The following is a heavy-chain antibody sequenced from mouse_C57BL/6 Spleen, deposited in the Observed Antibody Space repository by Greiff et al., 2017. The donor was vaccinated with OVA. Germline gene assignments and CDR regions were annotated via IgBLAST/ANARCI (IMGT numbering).Heavy chain of an antibody. D-gene: IGHD2-5*01. CDR1: GYTFTSYW. CDR3: ARSAYYSNEGAMDY. Sequence: VQLQQPGTELVKPGASVKLSCKASGYTFTSYWMHWVKQRPGQGLEWIGDIYPGGGYTNYNEKFKGKATLTADKSSSTAYMQFSSLTSEDSAIYYCARSAYYSNEGAMDYWGQGTSVTVSS. J-gene: IGHJ4*01. V-gene: IGHV1-53*01. CDR2: IYPGGGYT.